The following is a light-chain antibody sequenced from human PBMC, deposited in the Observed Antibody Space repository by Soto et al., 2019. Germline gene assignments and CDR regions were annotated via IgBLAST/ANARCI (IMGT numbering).Light chain of an antibody. CDR2: AAS. CDR3: QQSHSTPLT. J-gene: IGKJ4*01. Sequence: DIQMTESPCSLPASVGDRVTITCRASQSISRYLNWYQQRPGKAPKFLIYAASNLQSGVPSRFSGSGFGTDFTLTISRLQPEDFATYYCQQSHSTPLTFGGGTKVDIK. CDR1: QSISRY. V-gene: IGKV1-39*01.